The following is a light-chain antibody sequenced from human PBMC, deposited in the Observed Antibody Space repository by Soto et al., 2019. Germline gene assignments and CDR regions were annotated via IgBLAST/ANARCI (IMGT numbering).Light chain of an antibody. CDR3: HQYNDGPGGT. CDR2: GAS. J-gene: IGKJ1*01. CDR1: QSVSSN. V-gene: IGKV3-15*01. Sequence: EIVMTQSPATLSVSPGERASLSFWASQSVSSNLAWYQQKPGQAPRLLIYGASTRATGIPARFSGSGYGRQFSLTISSLQSEDFAVYYCHQYNDGPGGTFGQGTKVDIK.